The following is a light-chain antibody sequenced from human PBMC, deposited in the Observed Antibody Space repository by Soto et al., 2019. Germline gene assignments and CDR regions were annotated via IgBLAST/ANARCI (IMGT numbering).Light chain of an antibody. CDR2: DAS. V-gene: IGKV1-5*01. CDR1: QNVNNW. J-gene: IGKJ5*01. Sequence: DIQMTQFPSALSASVGDRVTITCRASQNVNNWLAWYQHKPGKAPQLLIYDASVLETGVPSRFSGSGSGTEFTLAISGLQSDDFATYYCQKYNSYPINCGQGTRREIK. CDR3: QKYNSYPIN.